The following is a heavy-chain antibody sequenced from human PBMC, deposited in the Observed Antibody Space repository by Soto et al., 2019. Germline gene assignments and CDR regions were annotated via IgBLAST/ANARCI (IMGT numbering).Heavy chain of an antibody. CDR3: ARSQVSSTSLKIDYYYYYGMDV. D-gene: IGHD2-2*01. J-gene: IGHJ6*02. V-gene: IGHV1-69*01. Sequence: QVPLVQSGAEVKKPGSSVKVSCKASGGTFGSYAISWVRQAPGQGLEWMGGIIPIPGTANYAQKFQGRVTIAADESTSAAYTELRSLRSADTAVYYCARSQVSSTSLKIDYYYYYGMDVWGQGNTVTVPS. CDR1: GGTFGSYA. CDR2: IIPIPGTA.